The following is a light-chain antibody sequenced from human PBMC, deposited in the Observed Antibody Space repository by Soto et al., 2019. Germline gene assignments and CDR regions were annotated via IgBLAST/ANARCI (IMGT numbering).Light chain of an antibody. CDR1: SSDVGGYNY. V-gene: IGLV2-8*01. CDR2: QVS. Sequence: QSALTQPPSASGSPGQSVTISCTGTSSDVGGYNYVSWYQQHPGKAPKLIVFQVSFRPSAVSDRFSGSKSDNTASLTISGLQTEDEADYHCLSYTASSTFVFGTGTKLTVL. CDR3: LSYTASSTFV. J-gene: IGLJ1*01.